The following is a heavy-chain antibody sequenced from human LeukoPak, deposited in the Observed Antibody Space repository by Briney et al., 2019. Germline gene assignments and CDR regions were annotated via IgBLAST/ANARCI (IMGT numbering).Heavy chain of an antibody. CDR3: ARGGDSSSWYQGAFDI. D-gene: IGHD6-13*01. CDR2: FDPEDGET. CDR1: GYTLTELS. V-gene: IGHV1-24*01. Sequence: ASVKVSCKVSGYTLTELSMHWVRQAPGKGLEWMGGFDPEDGETIYAQKFQGRVTMTEDTSTDTAYMELSSLRSEDTAVYYCARGGDSSSWYQGAFDIWGQGTMVTVSS. J-gene: IGHJ3*02.